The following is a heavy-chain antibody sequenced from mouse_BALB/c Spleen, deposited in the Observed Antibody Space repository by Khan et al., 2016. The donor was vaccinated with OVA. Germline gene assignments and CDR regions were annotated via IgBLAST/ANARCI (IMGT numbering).Heavy chain of an antibody. D-gene: IGHD2-14*01. V-gene: IGHV1-4*01. CDR1: GYTFTSYT. Sequence: VQLQESGAELARPGASVEMSCKASGYTFTSYTIHWIKKRPGQGLEWIGYINPSNDYTNYNQKFKDKATLTTDKSSTTAYLRLSSLTSDDSAVYNCVRDGAYHRNDGWFAYWGQGTLVTVSA. J-gene: IGHJ3*01. CDR2: INPSNDYT. CDR3: VRDGAYHRNDGWFAY.